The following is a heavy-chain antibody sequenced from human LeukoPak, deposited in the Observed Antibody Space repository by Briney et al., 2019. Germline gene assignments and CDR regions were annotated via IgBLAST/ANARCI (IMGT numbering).Heavy chain of an antibody. J-gene: IGHJ6*03. D-gene: IGHD2-2*01. CDR3: ARLHCSSTSCYDYYYYYMDV. V-gene: IGHV4-59*08. CDR1: GASVSSHY. CDR2: VFYGVST. Sequence: NPSETLSLTCTVSGASVSSHYWSWLRQPPGEGLEWIVFVFYGVSTFYNPSLRSRVTISVDTSKKQASLKLSSVTAADTGVYYCARLHCSSTSCYDYYYYYMDVWGKGTTVIVSS.